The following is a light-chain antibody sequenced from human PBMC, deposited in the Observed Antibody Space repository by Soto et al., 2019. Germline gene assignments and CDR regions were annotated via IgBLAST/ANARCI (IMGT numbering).Light chain of an antibody. CDR1: QGISNA. CDR3: QKYDNVPT. Sequence: DNQVTQSPSSLSASVGDRVTITCRASQGISNALAWYQQRPGKVPRLLIYAASTLQSGVPSRFSGSGSGTGFTLTISSLQPEDVAAYYCQKYDNVPTFGQGTKVDIK. CDR2: AAS. V-gene: IGKV1-27*01. J-gene: IGKJ1*01.